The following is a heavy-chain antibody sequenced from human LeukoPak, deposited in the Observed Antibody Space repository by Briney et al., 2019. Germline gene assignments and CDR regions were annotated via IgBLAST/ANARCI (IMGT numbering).Heavy chain of an antibody. CDR2: IYHSGST. D-gene: IGHD3-3*01. Sequence: PSETLSLTCAVSGGSISSGGYSWSWIRQPPGKGLEWIGYIYHSGSTYYNPSLKSRVTISVDRSKNQFSLKLSSVTAADTAVYYCASAPVPYYDFWSGYYPHGGAFDIWGQGTMVTVSS. CDR3: ASAPVPYYDFWSGYYPHGGAFDI. V-gene: IGHV4-30-2*01. CDR1: GGSISSGGYS. J-gene: IGHJ3*02.